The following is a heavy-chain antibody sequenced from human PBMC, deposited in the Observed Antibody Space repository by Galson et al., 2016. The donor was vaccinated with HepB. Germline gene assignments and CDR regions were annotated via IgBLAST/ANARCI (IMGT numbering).Heavy chain of an antibody. D-gene: IGHD1-14*01. CDR2: IYSSGSA. CDR1: GGSISCGTSS. J-gene: IGHJ4*02. CDR3: ARDRPVQYNTWSGLDN. Sequence: TLSLTCTVSGGSISCGTSSWNWLRQPPGKGLEWIGNIYSSGSAFYNPSLKSRVTISVDPSENQFSLSLTSVTAADTAVYYCARDRPVQYNTWSGLDNWGQGTLVIVSS. V-gene: IGHV4-31*03.